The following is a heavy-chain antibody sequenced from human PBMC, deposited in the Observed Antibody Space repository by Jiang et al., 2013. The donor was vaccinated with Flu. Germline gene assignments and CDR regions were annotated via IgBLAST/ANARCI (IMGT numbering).Heavy chain of an antibody. V-gene: IGHV4-34*01. D-gene: IGHD2-21*02. Sequence: NHSGSTNYNPSLKSRVTISVDTSKNQFSLKLSSVTAADTAVYYCARADRDCGGDCFKQGGMDVWGQGTTVTVSS. J-gene: IGHJ6*02. CDR2: NHSGST. CDR3: ARADRDCGGDCFKQGGMDV.